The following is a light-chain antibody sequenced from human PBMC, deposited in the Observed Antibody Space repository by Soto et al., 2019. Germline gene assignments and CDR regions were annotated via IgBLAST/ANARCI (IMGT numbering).Light chain of an antibody. V-gene: IGLV2-14*01. CDR2: DVS. J-gene: IGLJ2*01. CDR1: SSDVGGYNY. Sequence: QSALTQPASVSGSPGQSITISCTGTSSDVGGYNYVSWYQQHPGKAPKLMIYDVSNRPSGVSNRFSGSKSGNTASLTISGLQAXXEXDXYCSSYTRSSPHVVFGGGTKLTVL. CDR3: SSYTRSSPHVV.